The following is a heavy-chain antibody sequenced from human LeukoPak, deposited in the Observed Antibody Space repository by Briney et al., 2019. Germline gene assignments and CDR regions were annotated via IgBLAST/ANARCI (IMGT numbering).Heavy chain of an antibody. V-gene: IGHV3-30*02. CDR2: IRYDGSNK. CDR1: GFTFSSYG. Sequence: GGSLRLSCAAPGFTFSSYGMHWVRKAPGKGLEWVAFIRYDGSNKYYADSVKGRFTISRDNSKNTLYLQMNSLRAEDTAVYYCAKDGLGELFFAFDIWGQGTMVTVSS. J-gene: IGHJ3*02. CDR3: AKDGLGELFFAFDI. D-gene: IGHD3-10*01.